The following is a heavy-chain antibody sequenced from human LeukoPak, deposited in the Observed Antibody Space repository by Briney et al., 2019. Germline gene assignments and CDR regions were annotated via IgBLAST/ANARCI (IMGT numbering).Heavy chain of an antibody. D-gene: IGHD1-26*01. J-gene: IGHJ2*01. Sequence: ASVKVSCKASGGTFSSYAISWVRQAPGQGLEWMGWISAYNGNTNYAQKLQGRVTMTTDTSTSTAYMELRSLRSDDTAVYYCARRRTYSGSYFRYFDLWGRGTLVTVSS. CDR1: GGTFSSYA. V-gene: IGHV1-18*01. CDR2: ISAYNGNT. CDR3: ARRRTYSGSYFRYFDL.